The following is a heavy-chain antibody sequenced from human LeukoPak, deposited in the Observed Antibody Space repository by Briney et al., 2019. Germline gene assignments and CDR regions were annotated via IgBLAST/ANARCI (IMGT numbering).Heavy chain of an antibody. Sequence: SETLSLTCTVPGGSISSYYWSWIRQPPGKGLEWIGEINHSGSTNYNPSLKSRVTISVDTSKNQFSLKLSSVTAADTAVYYCARLRRKLFGITMVRGARGNAFDIWGQGTMVTVSS. D-gene: IGHD3-10*01. V-gene: IGHV4-34*01. CDR1: GGSISSYY. J-gene: IGHJ3*02. CDR3: ARLRRKLFGITMVRGARGNAFDI. CDR2: INHSGST.